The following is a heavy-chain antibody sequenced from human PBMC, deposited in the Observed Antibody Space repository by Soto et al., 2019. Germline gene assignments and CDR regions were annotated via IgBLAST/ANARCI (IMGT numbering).Heavy chain of an antibody. D-gene: IGHD3-10*01. CDR2: ISGSADRT. CDR3: ARDAAPYYYGSGSYYPLYYGMDV. Sequence: GGSLRLSCAASGFLFSSHAMTWVRQAPGKGLEWVSAISGSADRTYYADSVKGRFTISRDNFKDTSYLEMKSLRPEDTAVYYCARDAAPYYYGSGSYYPLYYGMDVWGQGTTVTVSS. CDR1: GFLFSSHA. J-gene: IGHJ6*02. V-gene: IGHV3-23*01.